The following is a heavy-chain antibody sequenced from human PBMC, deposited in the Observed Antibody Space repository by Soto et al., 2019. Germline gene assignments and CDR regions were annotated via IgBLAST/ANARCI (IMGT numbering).Heavy chain of an antibody. CDR3: ARDRSYYDRSGYYPCGMHV. J-gene: IGHJ6*01. Sequence: PTKTLALSCTVSGGSISSYYWSCIRQPPGKGLEWIGYIYYSGSTNYNPSLKSRVTISVDTSKNQFSLKLSSVTAADTAVYYCARDRSYYDRSGYYPCGMHV. V-gene: IGHV4-59*01. CDR1: GGSISSYY. D-gene: IGHD3-22*01. CDR2: IYYSGST.